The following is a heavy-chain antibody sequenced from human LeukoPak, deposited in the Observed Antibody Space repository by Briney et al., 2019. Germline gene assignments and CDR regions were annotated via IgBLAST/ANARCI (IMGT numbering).Heavy chain of an antibody. CDR2: IDPNSGGT. CDR3: ARDRRRDLVFDY. Sequence: GASVKVSCKASAFTFTGYYIHWVRQAPGQGLEWMGWIDPNSGGTNYAQKFQGRVTLSRDTSNNTAYMELSRLRSDDTAVYYCARDRRRDLVFDYWGQGTLVTVSS. J-gene: IGHJ4*02. V-gene: IGHV1-2*02. CDR1: AFTFTGYY.